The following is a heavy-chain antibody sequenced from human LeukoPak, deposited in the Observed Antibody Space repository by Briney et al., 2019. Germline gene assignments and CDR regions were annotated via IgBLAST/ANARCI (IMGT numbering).Heavy chain of an antibody. D-gene: IGHD2-15*01. CDR2: INHSGST. CDR1: GGSFSGYY. Sequence: SETLSLTCAVYGGSFSGYYWSWIRQPPGKGLEWIGEINHSGSTNYNPSLKSRVTISVDTSKNQFSLKLSSVTAADTAVYYCARQRTNIVVVVAATSTYFDYWGQGTLVTVSS. J-gene: IGHJ4*02. CDR3: ARQRTNIVVVVAATSTYFDY. V-gene: IGHV4-34*01.